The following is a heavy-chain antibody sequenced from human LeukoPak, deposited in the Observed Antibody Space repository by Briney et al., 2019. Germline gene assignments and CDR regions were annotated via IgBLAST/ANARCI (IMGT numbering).Heavy chain of an antibody. V-gene: IGHV3-23*01. Sequence: GSLRLSCAASGFTFSSYAMSWVRQAPGKGLEWVSAISGSGGSTYYADSVKGRFTISRDNSKNTLYLQMNSLRAEDTAVYYCAKGGRGNYYDSSGYYPYYFDYWGQGTLVTVSS. CDR3: AKGGRGNYYDSSGYYPYYFDY. D-gene: IGHD3-22*01. J-gene: IGHJ4*02. CDR2: ISGSGGST. CDR1: GFTFSSYA.